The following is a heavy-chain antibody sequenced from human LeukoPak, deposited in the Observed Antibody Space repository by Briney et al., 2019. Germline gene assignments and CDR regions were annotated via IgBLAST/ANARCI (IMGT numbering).Heavy chain of an antibody. J-gene: IGHJ4*02. CDR2: ISYDGSNK. V-gene: IGHV3-30*03. CDR3: ARGGYSFDY. CDR1: GFTFSSYG. Sequence: GGSLRLSCAASGFTFSSYGMHWVRQAPGKGLEWVAVISYDGSNKYYADSVKGRFTISRDNSKNTLYLQMNSLRVDDTAVYYCARGGYSFDYLGQGTLVTVSS. D-gene: IGHD5-12*01.